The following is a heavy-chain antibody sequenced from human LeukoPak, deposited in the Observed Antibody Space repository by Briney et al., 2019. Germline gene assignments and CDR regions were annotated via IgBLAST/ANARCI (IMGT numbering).Heavy chain of an antibody. CDR2: ISSSSSSYI. J-gene: IGHJ4*02. CDR1: GLTFSSYS. CDR3: AREVVATIALDY. V-gene: IGHV3-21*01. D-gene: IGHD2-15*01. Sequence: GGSLRLSCAASGLTFSSYSMNWVRQAPGKGLEWVSSISSSSSSYIYYADSVKGRFTISRDNAKNSLYLQMNSLRAEDTAVYYCAREVVATIALDYWGQGTLVTVSS.